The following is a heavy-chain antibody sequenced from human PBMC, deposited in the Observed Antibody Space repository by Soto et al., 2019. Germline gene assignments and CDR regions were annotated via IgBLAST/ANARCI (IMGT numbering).Heavy chain of an antibody. V-gene: IGHV3-9*02. CDR2: IYWNSNRI. CDR3: VKDVLPGGADY. Sequence: EVKLVESGGGLVQPGGSLRLSCVASGFTSDDYAMHWVRQAPGKGLEWVSGIYWNSNRIDYGDSVKGRFTVSRDNAKNSLYLQMNSLRPEDTAIYYCVKDVLPGGADYWGQGTLVTVSS. J-gene: IGHJ4*02. D-gene: IGHD3-16*01. CDR1: GFTSDDYA.